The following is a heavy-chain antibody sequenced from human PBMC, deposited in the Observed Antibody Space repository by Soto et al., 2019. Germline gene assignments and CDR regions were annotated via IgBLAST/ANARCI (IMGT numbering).Heavy chain of an antibody. J-gene: IGHJ6*02. CDR1: GFIFSDYA. CDR3: APEWGRSYYYGMDV. CDR2: LIDDGYFQ. V-gene: IGHV3-30-3*01. Sequence: QVQLVDSGGGVVQPERSLRLSCRASGFIFSDYAIHWVRQAPGRGLEWVAVLIDDGYFQYYADSVKGRFTISSDKSNNTVYLHMGRLGVDGTAVYYCAPEWGRSYYYGMDVWGQGTTVIVSS. D-gene: IGHD3-10*01.